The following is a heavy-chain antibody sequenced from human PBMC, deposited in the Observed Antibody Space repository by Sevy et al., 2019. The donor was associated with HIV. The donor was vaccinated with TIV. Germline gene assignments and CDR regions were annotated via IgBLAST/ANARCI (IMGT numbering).Heavy chain of an antibody. J-gene: IGHJ4*02. CDR3: AHETFGRFES. D-gene: IGHD3-16*01. V-gene: IGHV3-7*01. Sequence: GGSLRLSCAASGFTFSANWMNWVRQAPGKGLEWVANIKADGSDKHYVDSVEGRFTISRDNAKNLRFLQMNSLRVEDTAVYYCAHETFGRFESWGQGILVTVSS. CDR1: GFTFSANW. CDR2: IKADGSDK.